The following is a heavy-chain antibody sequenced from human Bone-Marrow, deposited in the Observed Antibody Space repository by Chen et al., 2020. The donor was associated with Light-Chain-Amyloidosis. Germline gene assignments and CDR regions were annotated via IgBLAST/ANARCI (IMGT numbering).Heavy chain of an antibody. D-gene: IGHD3-16*01. V-gene: IGHV3-23*01. CDR2: LSGTGGST. J-gene: IGHJ6*03. CDR3: AKQMIQGPDFYYNYMDV. Sequence: GKGLEWVASLSGTGGSTYNADSVQGRFTISRDTSKNTLYLQMSSLRVEDTAVYYCAKQMIQGPDFYYNYMDVWGKGTTVTVSS.